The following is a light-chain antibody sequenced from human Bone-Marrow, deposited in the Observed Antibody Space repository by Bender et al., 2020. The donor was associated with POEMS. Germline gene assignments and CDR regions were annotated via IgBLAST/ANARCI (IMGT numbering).Light chain of an antibody. CDR1: SSNIGTNP. CDR2: INN. J-gene: IGLJ3*02. CDR3: AAWGDCLNGWV. Sequence: QSVLTQPPSASGTPGQRVTISCSGSSSNIGTNPVNWYQQLPGTAPKLLIYINNQRPSGVPDRFSGSKSGTSASLAISGLTSEDEADYYCAAWGDCLNGWVFGRGTKLTVL. V-gene: IGLV1-44*01.